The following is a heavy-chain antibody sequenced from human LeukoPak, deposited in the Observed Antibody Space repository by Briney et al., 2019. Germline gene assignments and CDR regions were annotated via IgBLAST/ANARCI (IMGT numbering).Heavy chain of an antibody. V-gene: IGHV4-4*07. D-gene: IGHD3-10*01. CDR2: IYTSGST. Sequence: SGTLSLTCTVSGGSISSYYWSWIRQPAGKGLEWIGRIYTSGSTNYNPSLKSRVTISVDKSKNQFSLKLSSVTAADTAVYYCARVNRFGEFRYYYMDVWGKGTTVTVSS. J-gene: IGHJ6*03. CDR3: ARVNRFGEFRYYYMDV. CDR1: GGSISSYY.